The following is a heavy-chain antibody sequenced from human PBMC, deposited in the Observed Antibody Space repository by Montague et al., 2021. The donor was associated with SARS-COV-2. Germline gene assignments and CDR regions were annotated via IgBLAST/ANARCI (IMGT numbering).Heavy chain of an antibody. D-gene: IGHD6-13*01. V-gene: IGHV2-70*01. CDR1: GFSLSTSGMC. CDR3: ARIFDSSWPTFDY. J-gene: IGHJ4*02. CDR2: IDWXXXK. Sequence: PALVKPTQTLTLTGNFSGFSLSTSGMCVSWIRQPPGKALEWLAPIDWXXXKYYSTSLKTRLTISKDTSKNQVVLTMTNMDPVDTATYYCARIFDSSWPTFDYWGQGTLVTVSS.